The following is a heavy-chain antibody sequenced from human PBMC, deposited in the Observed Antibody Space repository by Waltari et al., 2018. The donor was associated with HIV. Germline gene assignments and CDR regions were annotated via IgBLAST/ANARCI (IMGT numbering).Heavy chain of an antibody. D-gene: IGHD1-26*01. J-gene: IGHJ6*02. CDR3: ARDPRSSGYYGMDV. Sequence: EVQLVESGGGLIEPWGSLRLSCAASGFTISDHYMSWVRQAPGKGLEWVSVIYSGGSTYYADSVKGRFTISRDNSKNTLSLHMNSLRAEDTDVYYCARDPRSSGYYGMDVWGQGATVTVSS. V-gene: IGHV3-53*01. CDR1: GFTISDHY. CDR2: IYSGGST.